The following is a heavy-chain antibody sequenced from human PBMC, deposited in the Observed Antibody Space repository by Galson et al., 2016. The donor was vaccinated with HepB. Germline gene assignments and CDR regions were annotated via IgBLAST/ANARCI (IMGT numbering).Heavy chain of an antibody. CDR2: ISSGSSHI. V-gene: IGHV3-21*06. CDR3: ARDMVGANYWYFDL. CDR1: GFTFNDYA. D-gene: IGHD1-26*01. Sequence: SCAASGFTFNDYAMHWVRQAPGKGLEWVSFISSGSSHISYADSLKGRFTISRDNGKNSLYLQMNSLRAEDTAVYYCARDMVGANYWYFDLWGRGTLVTVSS. J-gene: IGHJ2*01.